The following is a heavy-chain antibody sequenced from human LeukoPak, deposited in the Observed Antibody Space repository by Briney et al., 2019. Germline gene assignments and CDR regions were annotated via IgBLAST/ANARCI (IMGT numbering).Heavy chain of an antibody. CDR1: GGSISSYY. Sequence: PSETLSLTCTVSGGSISSYYWSWIRQPPRKGLEWIGYIYYSGSTNYNPSLKSRVTISVDTSKNQFSLKLSSVTAADTAVYYCARTYYDIAGYYYGMDVWGQGTTVTVSS. J-gene: IGHJ6*02. CDR2: IYYSGST. V-gene: IGHV4-59*01. D-gene: IGHD3-9*01. CDR3: ARTYYDIAGYYYGMDV.